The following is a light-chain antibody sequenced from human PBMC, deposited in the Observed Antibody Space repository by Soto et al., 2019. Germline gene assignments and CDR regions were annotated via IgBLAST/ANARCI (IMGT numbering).Light chain of an antibody. CDR3: QQYNNWPLLT. V-gene: IGKV3D-15*01. CDR2: DAS. CDR1: QSVSSN. J-gene: IGKJ4*01. Sequence: EIVMTQSTATLSVSPGERATLSCRASQSVSSNLAWYQQKPGQAPSLLIYDASTRATGIPARFSGSGSGTEFTLTISSLQSEDFAVYYCQQYNNWPLLTFGGGTKVEIK.